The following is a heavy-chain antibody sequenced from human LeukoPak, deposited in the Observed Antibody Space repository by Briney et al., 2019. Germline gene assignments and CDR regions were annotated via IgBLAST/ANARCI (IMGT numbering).Heavy chain of an antibody. CDR1: GFTFSSYT. CDR2: ISSSSSYI. D-gene: IGHD6-13*01. CDR3: ARDPRSSSWRDYYYMDV. J-gene: IGHJ6*03. V-gene: IGHV3-21*01. Sequence: GGSLRLSCAASGFTFSSYTTNWVRQAPGKGLEWVSSISSSSSYIYYADSVKGRFTISRDNAKNSLYLQMNSLRAEDTAVYYCARDPRSSSWRDYYYMDVWGKGTTVTVSS.